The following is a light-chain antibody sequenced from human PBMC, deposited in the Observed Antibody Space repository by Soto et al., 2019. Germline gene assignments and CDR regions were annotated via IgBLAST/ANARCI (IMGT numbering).Light chain of an antibody. CDR2: GAS. CDR1: ESVSTN. CDR3: QQYSNWRT. V-gene: IGKV3-15*01. J-gene: IGKJ1*01. Sequence: ELVLTQSPATLSLSPGERATLSCRASESVSTNLAWYQQKAGQAPRLLIYGASTRATGIPARFSGRGSGTEFTLTISSLQSEDFAVYYCQQYSNWRTFGQGTKVDIK.